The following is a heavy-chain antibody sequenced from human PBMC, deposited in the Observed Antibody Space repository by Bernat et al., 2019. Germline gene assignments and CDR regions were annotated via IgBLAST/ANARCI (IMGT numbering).Heavy chain of an antibody. V-gene: IGHV1-69*12. CDR1: GGTFSRYA. Sequence: QVQVVQSGAEVKKPGSSVKVSCKASGGTFSRYAIHWVRQAPGQGLEWLGGIIPMFGTEEYARKFQDRVTITADESTSTVYMEVRSLKSEDTAVYYCARGEGEYSYGQFYGMDVWGQGTTVTVSS. J-gene: IGHJ6*02. D-gene: IGHD2/OR15-2a*01. CDR2: IIPMFGTE. CDR3: ARGEGEYSYGQFYGMDV.